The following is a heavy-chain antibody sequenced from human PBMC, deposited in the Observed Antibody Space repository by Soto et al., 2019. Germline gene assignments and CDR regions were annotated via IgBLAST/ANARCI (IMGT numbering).Heavy chain of an antibody. CDR3: ARGGARFDGMDV. D-gene: IGHD3-16*01. CDR2: ISTAGDT. V-gene: IGHV3-13*01. J-gene: IGHJ6*02. CDR1: GFGFNGYD. Sequence: EVQLVESGGGLVQPGGSLRLSCAASGFGFNGYDMHWVRQAPGKNLEGVAAISTAGDTYYLGSVKGRFTISREDAKNSLSLQMNSLRVGDTAVYYCARGGARFDGMDVWGQGTTVTVSS.